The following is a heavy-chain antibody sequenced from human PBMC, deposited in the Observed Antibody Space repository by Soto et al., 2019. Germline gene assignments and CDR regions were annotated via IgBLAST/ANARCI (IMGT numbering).Heavy chain of an antibody. Sequence: PGGSLRLSCAASGFTVSSNYMSWVRQAPGKGLEWVSVIYSGGSTYYADSVKGRFTISRDNSKNTLYLQMNSLRAEDTAVYYCARRKRDGYNFLIFDYWGQGTLVTVSS. CDR1: GFTVSSNY. CDR2: IYSGGST. J-gene: IGHJ4*02. CDR3: ARRKRDGYNFLIFDY. V-gene: IGHV3-53*01. D-gene: IGHD5-12*01.